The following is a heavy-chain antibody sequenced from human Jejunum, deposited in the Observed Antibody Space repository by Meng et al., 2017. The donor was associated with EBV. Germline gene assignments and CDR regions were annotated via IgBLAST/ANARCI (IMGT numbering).Heavy chain of an antibody. J-gene: IGHJ4*02. CDR2: IHYGGSA. D-gene: IGHD1-26*01. CDR1: GSSNSGYH. V-gene: IGHV4-59*01. CDR3: ARLEKVGAEYYFDY. Sequence: QVKLPGAVPALVSLSETLSLTFSVSGSSNSGYHWSLIRQPPGKGLEWIAYIHYGGSATYNPSLQSQVTISVDTSKSQFSLKLSSLTAADTAVYYCARLEKVGAEYYFDYWGQGALVTVSS.